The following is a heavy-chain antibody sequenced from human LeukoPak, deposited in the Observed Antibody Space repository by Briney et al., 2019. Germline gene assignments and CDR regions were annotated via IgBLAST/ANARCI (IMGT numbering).Heavy chain of an antibody. J-gene: IGHJ4*02. D-gene: IGHD2-15*01. CDR3: ARVWAPLYCSGGSCQDY. CDR1: GGSFSGYY. V-gene: IGHV4-34*01. CDR2: INHSGST. Sequence: PSETLSLTCAVYGGSFSGYYWSWIRQPPGKGLKWIGEINHSGSTNYNPSLKSRVTISVDTSKNQFSLKLSSVTAADTAVFYCARVWAPLYCSGGSCQDYWGQGTLVTVSS.